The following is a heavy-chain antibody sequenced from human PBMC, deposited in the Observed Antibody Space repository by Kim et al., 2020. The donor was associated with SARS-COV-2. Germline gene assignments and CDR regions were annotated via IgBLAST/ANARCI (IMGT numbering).Heavy chain of an antibody. D-gene: IGHD3-22*01. CDR1: GGSISSSSYY. CDR3: ARRVTMIVVDRSRDSFDI. Sequence: SETLSLTCTVSGGSISSSSYYWGWIRQPPGKGLEWIGSIYYSGSTYYNPSLKSRVTISVDTSKNQFSLKLSSVTAADTAVYYCARRVTMIVVDRSRDSFDIWGQATMVSVSS. V-gene: IGHV4-39*01. CDR2: IYYSGST. J-gene: IGHJ3*02.